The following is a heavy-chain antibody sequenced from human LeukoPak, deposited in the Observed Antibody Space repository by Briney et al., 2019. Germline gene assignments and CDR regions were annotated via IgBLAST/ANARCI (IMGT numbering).Heavy chain of an antibody. CDR2: IYYSGST. D-gene: IGHD3-22*01. V-gene: IGHV4-61*08. CDR3: ARVAYYYDSSGYYVWYGMDV. Sequence: PSQTLSLTCTVSGGSTSSGDYYWSWIRQPPGKGLEWIGYIYYSGSTNYNPSLKSRVTISVDTSKNQFSLKLSSVTAADTAVYYCARVAYYYDSSGYYVWYGMDVWGQGTTVTVSS. CDR1: GGSTSSGDYY. J-gene: IGHJ6*02.